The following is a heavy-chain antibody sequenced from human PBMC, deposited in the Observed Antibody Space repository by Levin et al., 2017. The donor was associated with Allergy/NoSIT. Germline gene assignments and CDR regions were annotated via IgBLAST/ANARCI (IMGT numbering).Heavy chain of an antibody. CDR3: AREEVRVGGGSKGVSAYFDY. V-gene: IGHV3-21*01. J-gene: IGHJ4*02. Sequence: PGGSLRLSCAASGFTFSTYTMNWVRQAPGKGLEWVSSISTRGTNIFYADSVKGRFTISRDNAKNSLYLQMNSLRVEDTAVYYCAREEVRVGGGSKGVSAYFDYWGQGTLVTVSS. CDR2: ISTRGTNI. D-gene: IGHD3-16*01. CDR1: GFTFSTYT.